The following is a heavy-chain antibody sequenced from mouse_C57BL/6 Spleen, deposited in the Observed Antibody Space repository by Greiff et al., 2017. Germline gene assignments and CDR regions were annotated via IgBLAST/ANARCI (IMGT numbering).Heavy chain of an antibody. CDR3: AKENGNYDPWFAY. D-gene: IGHD2-1*01. CDR1: GYTFTSYD. J-gene: IGHJ3*01. Sequence: VQLQQSGPERVMSGSSVKLSCKASGYTFTSYDINWVKQRPGPGIEWIGWIYPRDGSTKYNDKLKGKATLTVDTSSSTAYMELHSLTSEASAVYFCAKENGNYDPWFAYWGQGTLVTISA. V-gene: IGHV1-85*01. CDR2: IYPRDGST.